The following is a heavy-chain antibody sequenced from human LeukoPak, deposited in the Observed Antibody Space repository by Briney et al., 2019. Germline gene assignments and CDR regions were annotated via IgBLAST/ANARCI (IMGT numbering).Heavy chain of an antibody. CDR3: ARRTNRSFWYLDY. V-gene: IGHV5-51*01. Sequence: GESLKISCKGSGYSFTNYWIGWVRQMPGKGLEWMGIIYPGDSDTRYSPSFQGQVTISADKSISTAYLQWSSLKASDTAIYYCARRTNRSFWYLDYWGQGTLVTVSS. J-gene: IGHJ4*02. CDR2: IYPGDSDT. CDR1: GYSFTNYW.